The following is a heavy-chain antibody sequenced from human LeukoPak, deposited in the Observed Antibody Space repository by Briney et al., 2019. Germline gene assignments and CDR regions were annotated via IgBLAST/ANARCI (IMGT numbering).Heavy chain of an antibody. D-gene: IGHD5-12*01. Sequence: QTGGSLRLSCAASGFTFSSYSMNWVRQAPGKGLEWVSGISPGGGPTYYADSVKGRFTISRDDSKNTLYLQMNNLRAEDTAVYYCAKDGAWLRFDDWGQGILVTVSS. CDR1: GFTFSSYS. V-gene: IGHV3-23*01. CDR2: ISPGGGPT. CDR3: AKDGAWLRFDD. J-gene: IGHJ4*02.